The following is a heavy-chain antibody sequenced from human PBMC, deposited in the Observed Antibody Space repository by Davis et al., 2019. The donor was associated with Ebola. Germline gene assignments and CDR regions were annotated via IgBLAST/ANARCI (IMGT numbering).Heavy chain of an antibody. V-gene: IGHV3-30*03. CDR1: GFTFSSYG. Sequence: GGSLRLSCAASGFTFSSYGMHWVRQAPGKGLEWVAVISYDGSNKYYADSVKGRFTISRDNSKNTLYLQMNSLRAEDTAVYYCARDRESELTVTLDYWGQGTLVTVSS. D-gene: IGHD4-17*01. CDR2: ISYDGSNK. J-gene: IGHJ4*02. CDR3: ARDRESELTVTLDY.